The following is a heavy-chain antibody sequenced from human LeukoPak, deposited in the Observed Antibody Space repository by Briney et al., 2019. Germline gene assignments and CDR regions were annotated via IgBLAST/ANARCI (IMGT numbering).Heavy chain of an antibody. V-gene: IGHV3-74*01. CDR2: INTDGSST. CDR1: GFTLSSYW. J-gene: IGHJ3*02. CDR3: ARVIGWDEPFDI. D-gene: IGHD1-26*01. Sequence: GGSLRLSCSASGFTLSSYWMHWVRQASGKGLVRVSRINTDGSSTNYADSVKGRFTVSRDNAKNTLYLQMNSLRAEDTAVYYCARVIGWDEPFDIWGQGTMVTVSS.